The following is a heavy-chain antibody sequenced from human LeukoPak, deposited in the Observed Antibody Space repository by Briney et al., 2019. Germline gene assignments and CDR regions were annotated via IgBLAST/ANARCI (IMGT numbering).Heavy chain of an antibody. V-gene: IGHV3-11*04. Sequence: SGGSLRLSCAGSGFTFSDYYMNWVRQAPGKGLEWLSYISSSADTIYYTDSVKGRFTISRDNAKNSLYLQMNSLRAEDTAVYYCTRAMYSSTSLFDYWGQGTPVTVSS. CDR1: GFTFSDYY. D-gene: IGHD6-6*01. J-gene: IGHJ4*02. CDR2: ISSSADTI. CDR3: TRAMYSSTSLFDY.